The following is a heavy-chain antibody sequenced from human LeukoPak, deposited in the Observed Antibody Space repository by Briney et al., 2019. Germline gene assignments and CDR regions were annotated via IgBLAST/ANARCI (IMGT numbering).Heavy chain of an antibody. CDR2: IITIFGRG. CDR1: GGTFISYA. D-gene: IGHD3-9*01. J-gene: IGHJ4*02. CDR3: ARSADWLPDY. V-gene: IGHV1-69*13. Sequence: ASVKVSCKASGGTFISYAISWVRQAPGQGLEWMGGIITIFGRGNYAKKFQGRVTITEDESTSTAYMELSSLRSEDTAVYYCARSADWLPDYWGQGTLVTVSS.